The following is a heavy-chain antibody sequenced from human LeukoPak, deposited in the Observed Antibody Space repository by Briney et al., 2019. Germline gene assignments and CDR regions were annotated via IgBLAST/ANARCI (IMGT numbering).Heavy chain of an antibody. V-gene: IGHV3-11*06. CDR3: ARDRAYYYDSSGVLGY. CDR2: ISSSSSYI. Sequence: GGSLRLSCAASGFTFSDYYMSWIRQAPGKGLEWVSSISSSSSYIYYADSVKGRFTISRDNAKNSLYLQMNSLRAEDTAVYYCARDRAYYYDSSGVLGYWGQGTLVTVSS. J-gene: IGHJ4*02. CDR1: GFTFSDYY. D-gene: IGHD3-22*01.